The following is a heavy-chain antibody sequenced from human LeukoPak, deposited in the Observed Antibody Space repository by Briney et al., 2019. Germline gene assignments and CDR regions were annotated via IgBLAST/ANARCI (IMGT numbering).Heavy chain of an antibody. D-gene: IGHD6-19*01. J-gene: IGHJ4*02. Sequence: RPGGSLRLSCAASGFIFNNYAMSWVRQAPGKGLEWVSSLSGGGAHTYYADSVKGRFTISRDNSKNTVYLQMNSLRAEDTAVYYCAKDGGGWYTSGWYYFDYWGQGTLVTVSS. CDR1: GFIFNNYA. V-gene: IGHV3-23*01. CDR2: LSGGGAHT. CDR3: AKDGGGWYTSGWYYFDY.